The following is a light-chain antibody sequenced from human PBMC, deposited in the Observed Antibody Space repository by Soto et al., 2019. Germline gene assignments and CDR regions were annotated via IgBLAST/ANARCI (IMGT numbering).Light chain of an antibody. CDR2: KAS. CDR3: QQYHLFWT. V-gene: IGKV1-5*03. J-gene: IGKJ1*01. CDR1: QSISKW. Sequence: DIQMTQSPSTLPASVGDRVTIPCRASQSISKWLAWYQQKPGKVPKLLIYKASSLESGVPTRFSGSGAGTEFSLTISSLQPDYFATYYCQQYHLFWTFGQGTKVEIK.